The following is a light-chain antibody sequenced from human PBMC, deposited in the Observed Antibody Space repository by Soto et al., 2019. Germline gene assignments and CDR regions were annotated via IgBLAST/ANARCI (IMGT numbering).Light chain of an antibody. CDR3: QQYYSITGHT. V-gene: IGKV4-1*01. Sequence: DIVMTQSPDTLAVSLGERATINCKSSQTILYSANNKNCLAWYQQIPGQPPKLLIYWASTRESGVPDRFSGSGSGTDFTLTISSLQAEDVAVYYCQQYYSITGHTFCQGTKLEI. CDR2: WAS. CDR1: QTILYSANNKNC. J-gene: IGKJ2*01.